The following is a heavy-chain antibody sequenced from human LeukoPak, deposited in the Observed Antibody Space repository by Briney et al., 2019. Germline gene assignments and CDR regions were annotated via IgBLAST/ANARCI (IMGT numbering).Heavy chain of an antibody. CDR2: IYYSGST. CDR3: ARGISVPNIVVVPAAIFDP. Sequence: SETLSLTCTVSGGSISSYYWSWIRQPPGKGLEWIGYIYYSGSTNYNPSLKSRVTISVDTSKNQFSLKLSSVTAADTAVYYCARGISVPNIVVVPAAIFDPWGQGTLVTVSS. V-gene: IGHV4-59*01. J-gene: IGHJ5*02. CDR1: GGSISSYY. D-gene: IGHD2-2*02.